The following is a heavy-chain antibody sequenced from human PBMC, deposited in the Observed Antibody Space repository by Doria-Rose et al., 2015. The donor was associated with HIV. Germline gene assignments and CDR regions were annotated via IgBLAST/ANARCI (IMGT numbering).Heavy chain of an antibody. D-gene: IGHD6-13*01. V-gene: IGHV2-26*01. J-gene: IGHJ4*02. CDR3: ARIKSSRWYHKYYFDF. Sequence: QESGPVPVKPTETLTLTCTVSGVSLSSPGMGVSWIRQPPGKALEWPANIFSDDERSYKTSLKSGLTISRGTSKSQVVLTMTDMDPVDTATYYCARIKSSRWYHKYYFDFWGQGTLVIVSA. CDR1: GVSLSSPGMG. CDR2: IFSDDER.